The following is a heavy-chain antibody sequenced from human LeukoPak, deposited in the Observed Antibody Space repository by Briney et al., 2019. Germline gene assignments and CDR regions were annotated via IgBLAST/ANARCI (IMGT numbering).Heavy chain of an antibody. J-gene: IGHJ4*02. Sequence: GGSLRLSCAASGFTFSSYAMSWVRQAPGKGLEWVSCINGYGSITNYADSVKGRFTISRDNAKNTLYLQMNSLRVEDTAVYYCARDGPTGTTGPPVGSWGQGTLVTVSS. CDR3: ARDGPTGTTGPPVGS. CDR1: GFTFSSYA. V-gene: IGHV3-74*01. D-gene: IGHD4-17*01. CDR2: INGYGSIT.